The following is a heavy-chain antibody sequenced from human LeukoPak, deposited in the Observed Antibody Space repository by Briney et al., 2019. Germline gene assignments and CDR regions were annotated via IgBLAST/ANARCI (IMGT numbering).Heavy chain of an antibody. D-gene: IGHD3-3*01. CDR3: ASPRKGAFFYYYMDV. J-gene: IGHJ6*03. CDR1: VYTNPNYG. V-gene: IGHV1-18*01. CDR2: ISIYNGNT. Sequence: ASVKVSCKTSVYTNPNYGITWVRQAPGQGLEWMGWISIYNGNTQYAHKFQGRVTLTTDTSTNTVYMDPRSLRSDDTAVYYCASPRKGAFFYYYMDVWGKGTSVTVSS.